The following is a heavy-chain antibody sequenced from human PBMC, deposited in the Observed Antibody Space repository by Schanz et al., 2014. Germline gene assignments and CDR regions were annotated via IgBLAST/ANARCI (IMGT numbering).Heavy chain of an antibody. V-gene: IGHV3-48*01. Sequence: QLVGSGGGLIQPGGSLRLSCTASGFAFSSYSMNWVRQAPGKGLEWVSYISSSGTTIYYADSVKGRFTISRDNSKNTLYLQMNTLRAEDTAVYYCARDRGYCSGGTCYDYYYYGLDVWGQGTTVTVSS. D-gene: IGHD2-15*01. J-gene: IGHJ6*02. CDR3: ARDRGYCSGGTCYDYYYYGLDV. CDR2: ISSSGTTI. CDR1: GFAFSSYS.